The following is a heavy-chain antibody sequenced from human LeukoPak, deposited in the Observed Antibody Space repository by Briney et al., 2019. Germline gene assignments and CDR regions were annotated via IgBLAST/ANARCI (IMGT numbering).Heavy chain of an antibody. J-gene: IGHJ4*02. CDR2: IASDGSST. D-gene: IGHD4-23*01. Sequence: GGSLRLSCAASEFTFSSYWMNWVRQAPGKGLVWVSRIASDGSSTTYADSVKGRFSISRNNAKNTLYLQMNSLRVEDTAVYYCARGRPHGNDYWGQGTLVTVSS. V-gene: IGHV3-74*01. CDR3: ARGRPHGNDY. CDR1: EFTFSSYW.